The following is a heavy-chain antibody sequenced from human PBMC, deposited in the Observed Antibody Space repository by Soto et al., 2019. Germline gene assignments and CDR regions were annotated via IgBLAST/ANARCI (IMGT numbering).Heavy chain of an antibody. CDR3: VKGGVGQPGY. V-gene: IGHV3-30*04. Sequence: PGGSLRLSCAASGFSLSTYAMHWVRQAPGKGLEWVAVISKDGISKYYADSVKGRFTVSRDNSKTTLSVSSLRAEDTAVYYCVKGGVGQPGYWGQGTLVTVSS. CDR2: ISKDGISK. CDR1: GFSLSTYA. J-gene: IGHJ4*02.